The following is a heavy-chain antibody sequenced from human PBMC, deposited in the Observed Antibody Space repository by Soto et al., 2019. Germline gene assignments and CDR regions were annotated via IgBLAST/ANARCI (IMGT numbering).Heavy chain of an antibody. CDR3: ARGQYSSSWYYYYYGMDV. CDR1: GYTFTGYY. J-gene: IGHJ6*02. CDR2: INPNSGGT. D-gene: IGHD6-13*01. Sequence: ASVKVSCKASGYTFTGYYMHWVRQAPGQGLEWMGWINPNSGGTNYAQKFQGRVTITADESTSTAYMELSSLRSEDTAVYYCARGQYSSSWYYYYYGMDVWGQGTTVTVSS. V-gene: IGHV1-2*02.